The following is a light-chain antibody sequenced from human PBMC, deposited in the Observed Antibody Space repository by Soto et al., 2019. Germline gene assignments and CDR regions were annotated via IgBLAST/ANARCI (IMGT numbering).Light chain of an antibody. V-gene: IGLV1-40*01. CDR2: GNN. CDR1: SANIGAAYN. J-gene: IGLJ1*01. Sequence: QSVLTQPPSVSGAPGQRVTISCTGSSANIGAAYNVDWYQQLPGAAPKLLIYGNNNRPSGVPARFSGSKSGTSDSLAIAGFQAEDEGDYYCQSSDSSLSGYVFGTGTKVTVL. CDR3: QSSDSSLSGYV.